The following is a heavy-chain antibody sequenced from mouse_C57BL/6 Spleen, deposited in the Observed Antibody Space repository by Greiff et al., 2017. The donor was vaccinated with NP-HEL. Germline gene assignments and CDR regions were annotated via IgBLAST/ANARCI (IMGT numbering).Heavy chain of an antibody. D-gene: IGHD6-5*01. CDR2: IYPGDGDT. CDR3: ARSNLCSPWFAY. CDR1: GYAFSSSW. V-gene: IGHV1-82*01. J-gene: IGHJ3*01. Sequence: QVQLQQSGPELVKPGASVKISCKASGYAFSSSWMNWVKQRPGKGLEWIGRIYPGDGDTNYNGKFKGKATLTADKSSSTAYMQLSSLTSEDSAVYFCARSNLCSPWFAYWGQGTLVTVAA.